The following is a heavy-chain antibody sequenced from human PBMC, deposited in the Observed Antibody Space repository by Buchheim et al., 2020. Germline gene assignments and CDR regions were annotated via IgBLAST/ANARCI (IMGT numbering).Heavy chain of an antibody. CDR3: ARGSGSYSGFDY. CDR1: GGSISSGGYS. J-gene: IGHJ4*02. D-gene: IGHD1-26*01. V-gene: IGHV4-30-2*01. Sequence: QLQLQESASGLVKPSQTLSLTCAVSGGSISSGGYSWSWIRQPPGKGLEWVGYIYHSGTTYYNPSLKSRVTISMDKSKNQFSLELSSVTAADTAVYYCARGSGSYSGFDYWGQGTL. CDR2: IYHSGTT.